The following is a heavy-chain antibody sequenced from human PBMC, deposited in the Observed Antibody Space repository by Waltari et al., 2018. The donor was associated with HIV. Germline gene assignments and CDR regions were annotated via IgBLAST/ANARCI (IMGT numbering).Heavy chain of an antibody. CDR3: ANLPFVYFDY. V-gene: IGHV4-39*01. Sequence: QVQLQESGPGLVKPSETLSLTCTVSSGSISSSSSYWGWIRQPPGRGLKWIGNIYDSGGTYSNPSLKCRVTISVDTSKNQFSLKLSSVTAADTAVYYCANLPFVYFDYWGQGTLVTVSS. CDR1: SGSISSSSSY. CDR2: IYDSGGT. J-gene: IGHJ4*02.